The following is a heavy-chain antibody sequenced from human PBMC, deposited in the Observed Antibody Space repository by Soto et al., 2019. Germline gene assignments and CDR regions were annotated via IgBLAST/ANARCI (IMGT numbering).Heavy chain of an antibody. CDR2: ISGSGGTT. D-gene: IGHD3-22*01. J-gene: IGHJ6*02. CDR3: AKGSGYDYYYDMDV. Sequence: PGGSLRLSCAASGFTFSSYAMSWVRQAPGKGLEWVSPISGSGGTTYYADSVKGRFTISRDNSKNTLYLQMNSLRAEDTAVYYCAKGSGYDYYYDMDVWGQGTKVTVSS. V-gene: IGHV3-23*01. CDR1: GFTFSSYA.